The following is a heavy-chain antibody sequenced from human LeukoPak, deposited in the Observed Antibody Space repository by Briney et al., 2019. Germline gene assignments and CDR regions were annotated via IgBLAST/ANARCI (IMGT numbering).Heavy chain of an antibody. V-gene: IGHV4-31*03. CDR3: ARDILGYFDY. CDR2: IYYSWST. Sequence: TLSLTCTVSGGSISSGGYYWSWIRQHPGKGLEWIGYIYYSWSTYYNPSLKSRVTISVDTSKNQFSLKLSSVTAADTAVYYCARDILGYFDYWGQGTLVTVSS. D-gene: IGHD1-26*01. J-gene: IGHJ4*02. CDR1: GGSISSGGYY.